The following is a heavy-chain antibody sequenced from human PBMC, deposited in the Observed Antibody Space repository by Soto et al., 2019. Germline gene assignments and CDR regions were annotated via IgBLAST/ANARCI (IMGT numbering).Heavy chain of an antibody. J-gene: IGHJ4*02. CDR3: AHRALYSGSYWDGGYFDY. CDR1: GDSISSYY. CDR2: FYSSGST. Sequence: SETLSLTCTVSGDSISSYYWSWIRQPPGKGLEWIGYFYSSGSTNYNPSLKSRLTITKDTSKNQVVLTMTNMDPVDTATYYCAHRALYSGSYWDGGYFDYWGQGNLVTVSS. V-gene: IGHV4-4*08. D-gene: IGHD1-26*01.